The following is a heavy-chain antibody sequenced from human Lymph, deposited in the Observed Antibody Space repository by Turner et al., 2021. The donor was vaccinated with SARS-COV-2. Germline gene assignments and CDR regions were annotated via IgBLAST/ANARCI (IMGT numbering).Heavy chain of an antibody. D-gene: IGHD2-15*01. CDR2: IVVGSGNT. CDR3: AAPYCSGGTCSDGFDI. Sequence: QMQLLQSGPEVKKPWTSVKVSCQASVFTFSSSAVQWVRQARGQRLEWIGWIVVGSGNTNYAQKFQERVTITRDMSTSTAYMNLSSLRSEDTAVCYCAAPYCSGGTCSDGFDIWGQGTMVTVSS. V-gene: IGHV1-58*01. CDR1: VFTFSSSA. J-gene: IGHJ3*02.